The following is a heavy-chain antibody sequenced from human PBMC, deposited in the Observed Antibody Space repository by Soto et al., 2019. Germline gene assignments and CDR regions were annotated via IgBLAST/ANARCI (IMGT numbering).Heavy chain of an antibody. CDR1: EFVFISYH. Sequence: PGWSVRNTVAASEFVFISYHMHLNRQATGKGLEWVSAIGTAGDTYYPGSVKGRFTISRENAKNSLYLQMNSLRAGDTAVYYCARGPTEYCSGGSCYRDGAFDIWGQGTMVTVSS. V-gene: IGHV3-13*01. D-gene: IGHD2-15*01. J-gene: IGHJ3*02. CDR3: ARGPTEYCSGGSCYRDGAFDI. CDR2: IGTAGDT.